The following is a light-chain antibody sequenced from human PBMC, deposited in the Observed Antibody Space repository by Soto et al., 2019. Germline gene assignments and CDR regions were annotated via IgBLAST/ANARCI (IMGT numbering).Light chain of an antibody. CDR3: QHYIGYSGM. CDR2: KAS. Sequence: DIQMTQSPSTLSASVGDRVTITCRASQSLNSWLAWYQHKPGKAHKLLIHKASILASGDPSRFSGSDSGAEFTLTISSLQPDDFATYYCQHYIGYSGMFGQGTKVDIK. V-gene: IGKV1-5*03. CDR1: QSLNSW. J-gene: IGKJ1*01.